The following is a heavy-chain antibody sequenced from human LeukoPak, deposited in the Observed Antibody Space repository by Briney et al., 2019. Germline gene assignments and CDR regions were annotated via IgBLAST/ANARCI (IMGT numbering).Heavy chain of an antibody. CDR2: IYYSGST. Sequence: SETLSLTCTVSGGSISSSSYYWGWIRQPPGKGLEWIGSIYYSGSTYYNPSLKGRVTISVDTSKNQFSLKLSSVTAADTAVYYCARHNSPGGLLWFGELLGYFDYWGQGTLVTVSS. V-gene: IGHV4-39*01. CDR1: GGSISSSSYY. CDR3: ARHNSPGGLLWFGELLGYFDY. D-gene: IGHD3-10*01. J-gene: IGHJ4*02.